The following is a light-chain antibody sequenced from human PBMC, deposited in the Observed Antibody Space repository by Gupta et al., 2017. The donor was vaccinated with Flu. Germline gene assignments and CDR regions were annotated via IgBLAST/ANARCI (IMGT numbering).Light chain of an antibody. J-gene: IGLJ3*02. CDR2: DDR. Sequence: SYVLTQPPSVSVAPGQTARITCGGNNIGRETVPWYQQKPGQAPVLVVCDDRDRPSGIPERFSGSNSGNTATLTISRVEAGDEADDYCQVWDTNNDHWVFGGGTMLTVL. CDR1: NIGRET. CDR3: QVWDTNNDHWV. V-gene: IGLV3-21*02.